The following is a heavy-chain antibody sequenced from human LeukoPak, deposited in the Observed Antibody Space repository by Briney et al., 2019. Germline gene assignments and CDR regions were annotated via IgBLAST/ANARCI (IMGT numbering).Heavy chain of an antibody. J-gene: IGHJ4*02. V-gene: IGHV3-9*01. Sequence: GGSLRLSCAASGFTFDDYAMHWVRQAPGKGLEWVSGISWNSGSIGYADSVKGRFTISRDYAKNSLYLQMNSLRAEDTALYYCAKAPGSSIAASYYFDYWGQGTLVTVSS. D-gene: IGHD6-6*01. CDR3: AKAPGSSIAASYYFDY. CDR2: ISWNSGSI. CDR1: GFTFDDYA.